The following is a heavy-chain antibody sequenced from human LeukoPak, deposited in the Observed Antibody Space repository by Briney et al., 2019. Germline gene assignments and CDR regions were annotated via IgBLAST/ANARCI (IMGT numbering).Heavy chain of an antibody. J-gene: IGHJ4*02. CDR2: ISSSGSTI. D-gene: IGHD3-16*02. CDR3: AREGYYDYVWGSYRQYYFDY. V-gene: IGHV3-11*04. Sequence: GGSLRLSCAASGFTFSDYYMSWIRQAPGKGLEWVSYISSSGSTIYYADSVKGRFTISRDNAKNSLYLQMNSLRAEDTAVYYCAREGYYDYVWGSYRQYYFDYWGQGTLVTVSS. CDR1: GFTFSDYY.